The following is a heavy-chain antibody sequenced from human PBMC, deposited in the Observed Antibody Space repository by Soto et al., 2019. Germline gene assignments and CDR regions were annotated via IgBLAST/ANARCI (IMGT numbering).Heavy chain of an antibody. Sequence: LMHSFGATVFTCNNSWINWLRQVTSKRLEWVGCIKSKTEGCTTDCAEYAKGRLANSIDDSHDKAHLQMNSLKTEDTGIYYCTTDFYSHMIVLRFDYWGNRTLVIVSS. CDR1: VFTCNNSW. V-gene: IGHV3-15*07. CDR3: TTDFYSHMIVLRFDY. J-gene: IGHJ4*01. CDR2: IKSKTEGCTT. D-gene: IGHD3-22*01.